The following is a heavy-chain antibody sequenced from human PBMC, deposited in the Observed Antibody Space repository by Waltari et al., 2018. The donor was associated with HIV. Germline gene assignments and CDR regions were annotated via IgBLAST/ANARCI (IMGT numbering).Heavy chain of an antibody. D-gene: IGHD4-4*01. CDR1: GFTFSNYA. V-gene: IGHV3-23*01. CDR3: VKDPTTITRGYFDL. Sequence: EEQLLESGGGLGQPGGSLRLSCVASGFTFSNYAMTWLRQIPGKGLGWVAGLTRAGSITYHADSVQGRFIISRDNSKHTLFLQMTNLRVEDTAVYYCVKDPTTITRGYFDLWGRGTLVTVSS. CDR2: LTRAGSIT. J-gene: IGHJ2*01.